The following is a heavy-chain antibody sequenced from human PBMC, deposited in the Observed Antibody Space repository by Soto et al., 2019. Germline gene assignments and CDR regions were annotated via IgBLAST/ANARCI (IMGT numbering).Heavy chain of an antibody. J-gene: IGHJ5*02. V-gene: IGHV4-34*01. D-gene: IGHD3-16*01. Sequence: SDTLSLTCAVYGGSFSNYYWSWIRQSPGKGLEWIGEINHSGSTNYNPSIKSRVTVSVDTSKNRFSLKMSSVTASDTAVYYCASAHRGSYDFRSRRLYNRFDPCGQRSLVTVSS. CDR2: INHSGST. CDR3: ASAHRGSYDFRSRRLYNRFDP. CDR1: GGSFSNYY.